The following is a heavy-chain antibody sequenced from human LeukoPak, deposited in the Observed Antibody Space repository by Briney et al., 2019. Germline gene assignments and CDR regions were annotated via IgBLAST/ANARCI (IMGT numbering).Heavy chain of an antibody. CDR2: IYPGDSDT. CDR3: ARASGDFWSGYTFDY. V-gene: IGHV5-51*01. Sequence: GESLKISCKGSRYSFTDYWIGWVRQMPGKGLEWMGIIYPGDSDTRYSPSFRGQVTISADKSISTAYLQWRSLKASDTAMYYCARASGDFWSGYTFDYWGQGTLVTVSS. D-gene: IGHD3-3*01. CDR1: RYSFTDYW. J-gene: IGHJ4*02.